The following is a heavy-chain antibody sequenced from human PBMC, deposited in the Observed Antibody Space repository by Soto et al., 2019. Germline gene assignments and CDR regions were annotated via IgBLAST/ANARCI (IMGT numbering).Heavy chain of an antibody. CDR3: TRAPGGSYDSWFDP. CDR2: ISSGSAFI. J-gene: IGHJ5*02. D-gene: IGHD1-26*01. CDR1: TFSMYS. V-gene: IGHV3-21*01. Sequence: EVQVVESGGGLVKPGGSLRLSCNFTFSMYSMNWVRQAPGKGLEWVASISSGSAFIKYADSVKGRFSISRDNAKNSVSLKMNSLRAEDTAMYYCTRAPGGSYDSWFDPWGRGTLVTVSS.